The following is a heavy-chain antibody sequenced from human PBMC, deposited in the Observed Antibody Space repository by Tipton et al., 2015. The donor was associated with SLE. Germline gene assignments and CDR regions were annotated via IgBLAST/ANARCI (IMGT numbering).Heavy chain of an antibody. V-gene: IGHV4-59*07. CDR1: GGSFSGYY. Sequence: TLSLTCAVYGGSFSGYYWSWIRQPPGKGLEWIGYIYYSGSTNYNPSLKSRVTISVDTSKNQFSLKLSSVAAADTAVYYCAGVSGLGAFDIWGQGTMVTVSS. D-gene: IGHD5-12*01. J-gene: IGHJ3*02. CDR2: IYYSGST. CDR3: AGVSGLGAFDI.